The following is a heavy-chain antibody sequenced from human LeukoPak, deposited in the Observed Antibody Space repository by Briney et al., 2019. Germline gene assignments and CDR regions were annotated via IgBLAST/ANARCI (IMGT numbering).Heavy chain of an antibody. V-gene: IGHV3-48*04. CDR2: ISKSSDRI. CDR3: ARDLLNDEGSSYFFDQ. J-gene: IGHJ4*02. CDR1: GFTFSSYS. D-gene: IGHD2-2*01. Sequence: GGSLRLSCAASGFTFSSYSMNWVRQAPGKGLEGVSYISKSSDRIYHADSVKGRFTISRDNAKNSLYLQMDSLRAEDTAVYYCARDLLNDEGSSYFFDQWGQGTLVTVSS.